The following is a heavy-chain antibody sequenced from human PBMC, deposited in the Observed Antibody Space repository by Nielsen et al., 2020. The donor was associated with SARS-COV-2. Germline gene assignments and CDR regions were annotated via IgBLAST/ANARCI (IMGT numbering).Heavy chain of an antibody. V-gene: IGHV3-11*04. CDR3: ASGPPYYMGV. CDR1: GFTFSDYY. Sequence: GGSLRLSCAASGFTFSDYYMSWIRQAPGKGLEWVSSISGSGSIIYYADSVRGRFTISRDNSNNTLYLQMNSLRVEDTAVYYCASGPPYYMGVWGKGATVTVSS. D-gene: IGHD3/OR15-3a*01. CDR2: ISGSGSII. J-gene: IGHJ6*03.